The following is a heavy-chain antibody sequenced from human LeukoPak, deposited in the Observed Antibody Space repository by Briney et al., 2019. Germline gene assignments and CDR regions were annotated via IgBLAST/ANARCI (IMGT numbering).Heavy chain of an antibody. D-gene: IGHD2/OR15-2a*01. J-gene: IGHJ4*02. Sequence: GGSLRLSCAASGFTFSSYGMHWVRQAPGKGLEWVAVISYVGTNEYYADSVKGRFAISRDKSKNTLYLQMNSLRAEDTAVYYCGRDTKTPYFHFTLVDYWGQGTLVTVSS. CDR2: ISYVGTNE. CDR3: GRDTKTPYFHFTLVDY. CDR1: GFTFSSYG. V-gene: IGHV3-30*19.